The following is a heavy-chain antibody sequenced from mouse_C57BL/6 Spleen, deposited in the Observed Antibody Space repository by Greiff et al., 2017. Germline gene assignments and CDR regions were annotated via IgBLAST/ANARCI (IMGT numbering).Heavy chain of an antibody. V-gene: IGHV5-15*01. D-gene: IGHD5-1*01. Sequence: EVQRVESGGGLVQPEGSLKLSCAASGFTFSDYGMAWVRQAPRKGPEWVAFISNLAYSIYYADTVTGRFTISRENAKNTLYLEMSSLRSEDTAMYYCARRESNWYFDVWGTGTTVTVSS. CDR1: GFTFSDYG. CDR2: ISNLAYSI. CDR3: ARRESNWYFDV. J-gene: IGHJ1*03.